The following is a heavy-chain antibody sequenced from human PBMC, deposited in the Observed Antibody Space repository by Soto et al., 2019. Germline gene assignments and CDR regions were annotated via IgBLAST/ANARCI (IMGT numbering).Heavy chain of an antibody. J-gene: IGHJ3*02. D-gene: IGHD3-22*01. CDR2: IDPSDSYT. CDR1: GYSFTSYW. Sequence: ESLKISCKGSGYSFTSYWISWVRQMPGKGLEWMGRIDPSDSYTNYSPSFQGHVTISADKSISTAYLQWSSLKASDTAMYYCARRIGDSSGSHDAFDIWGQGTMVTVSS. V-gene: IGHV5-10-1*01. CDR3: ARRIGDSSGSHDAFDI.